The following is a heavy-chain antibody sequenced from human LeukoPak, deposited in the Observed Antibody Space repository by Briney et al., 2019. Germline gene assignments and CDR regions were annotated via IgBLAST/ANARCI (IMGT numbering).Heavy chain of an antibody. V-gene: IGHV1-58*01. D-gene: IGHD3-22*01. CDR3: ASTPYYYDSSGYYPPPGYYYYGMDV. Sequence: SVKVSCKASGFTFTSSAVQWVRQARGQRLEWIGWIVVGSGNTNYAQKFQGRVTITADESTSTAYMELSSLRSEDTAVYYCASTPYYYDSSGYYPPPGYYYYGMDVWGQGTTVTVSS. CDR2: IVVGSGNT. J-gene: IGHJ6*02. CDR1: GFTFTSSA.